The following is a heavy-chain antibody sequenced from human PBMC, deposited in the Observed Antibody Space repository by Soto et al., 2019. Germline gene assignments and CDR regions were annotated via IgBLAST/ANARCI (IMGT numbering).Heavy chain of an antibody. CDR2: IIPIFGTA. D-gene: IGHD3-10*01. J-gene: IGHJ6*02. V-gene: IGHV1-69*13. CDR3: ARAEVPRVAVRGVIITSNYYYYYYGMDV. CDR1: GGTFSSYA. Sequence: SVKVSCKASGGTFSSYAISWVRQAPGQGLEWMGGIIPIFGTASYAQKFRGRVTITADESTSTAYMELSSLRSEDTAVYYCARAEVPRVAVRGVIITSNYYYYYYGMDVWGQGTTVTVSS.